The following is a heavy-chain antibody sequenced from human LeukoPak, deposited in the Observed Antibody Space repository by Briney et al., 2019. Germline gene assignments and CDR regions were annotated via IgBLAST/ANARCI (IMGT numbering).Heavy chain of an antibody. CDR1: GYTYISYG. J-gene: IGHJ4*02. D-gene: IGHD6-19*01. CDR2: ISVYNGNT. V-gene: IGHV1-18*01. CDR3: ARISSGVDY. Sequence: AAVKVSCKASGYTYISYGISWVRQAAGQGLEWMGWISVYNGNTNYAQKLQGRVTMTTDTSTSTAYMELRSLRSDDTAVYYCARISSGVDYWGQGTLVTVSS.